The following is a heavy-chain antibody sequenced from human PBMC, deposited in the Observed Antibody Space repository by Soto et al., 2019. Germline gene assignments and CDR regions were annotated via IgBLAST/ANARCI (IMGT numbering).Heavy chain of an antibody. CDR2: IYYSGTT. CDR1: GYSISSSNW. D-gene: IGHD1-26*01. Sequence: SERLSIASAVSGYSISSSNWWGWIRQPPGKGLEWIGYIYYSGTTYYNPSLKSRVTMSVDTSKNQFSLKLTSVTAVDAAVYYCARREIQGPIDYWGQGTLVTVSS. CDR3: ARREIQGPIDY. J-gene: IGHJ4*02. V-gene: IGHV4-28*01.